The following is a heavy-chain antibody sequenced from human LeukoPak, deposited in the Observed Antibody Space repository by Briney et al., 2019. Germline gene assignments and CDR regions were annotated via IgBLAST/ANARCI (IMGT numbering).Heavy chain of an antibody. Sequence: PGGSLRLSCAASGFTFSSYSMNWVRQAPGKGLEWVANIDPDGSHQYYVDSVKGRFTISRDDSENTLSLQMNSLRADDTAVYYCAKATGYLLWGQGTLVTVSS. CDR2: IDPDGSHQ. CDR1: GFTFSSYS. V-gene: IGHV3-7*03. J-gene: IGHJ4*02. D-gene: IGHD1-14*01. CDR3: AKATGYLL.